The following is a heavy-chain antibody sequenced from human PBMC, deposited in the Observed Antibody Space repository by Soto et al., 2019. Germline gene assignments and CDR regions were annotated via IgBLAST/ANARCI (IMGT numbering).Heavy chain of an antibody. Sequence: SETLSLTCAVYGGSFSGYYWSWIRQPPGKGLEWIGEINHSGSTNCNPSLKSRVTISVDTSKNQFSLKLSSVTAADTAVYYCARGRRSGYDILTGYLTREYYFDYWGQGTLVTVS. CDR3: ARGRRSGYDILTGYLTREYYFDY. J-gene: IGHJ4*02. CDR1: GGSFSGYY. D-gene: IGHD3-9*01. V-gene: IGHV4-34*01. CDR2: INHSGST.